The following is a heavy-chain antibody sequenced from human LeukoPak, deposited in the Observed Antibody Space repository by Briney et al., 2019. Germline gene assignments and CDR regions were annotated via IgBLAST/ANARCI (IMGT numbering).Heavy chain of an antibody. Sequence: TGGSLRLSCAASGFTFSSYGMHWVRQAPGKGLEWVAFTRYDGSNKYYADSVKGRFTISRDNSKNTLYLQMNSLRAEDTAVYYCAKDPYRIAVAGTGPDYWGQGTLVTVSS. V-gene: IGHV3-30*02. CDR3: AKDPYRIAVAGTGPDY. D-gene: IGHD6-19*01. J-gene: IGHJ4*02. CDR2: TRYDGSNK. CDR1: GFTFSSYG.